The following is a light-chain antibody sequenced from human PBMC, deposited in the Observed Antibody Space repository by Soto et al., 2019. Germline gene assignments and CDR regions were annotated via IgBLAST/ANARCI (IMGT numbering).Light chain of an antibody. J-gene: IGKJ5*01. CDR3: QQLHDYPIT. CDR2: AAS. CDR1: QSISSY. V-gene: IGKV1-39*01. Sequence: DIQMTQSPSSLSSSVGCVFTITCRASQSISSYLNWYQQKPGKAPKLLIYAASSLQSGVPSRFSGSGSGTDFTLTISSLQPEDFATYYCQQLHDYPITFGQGTRLEIK.